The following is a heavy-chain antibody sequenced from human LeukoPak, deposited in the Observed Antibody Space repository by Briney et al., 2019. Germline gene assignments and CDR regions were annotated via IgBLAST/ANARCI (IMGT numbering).Heavy chain of an antibody. CDR2: IPGGTATT. CDR3: AKLGGSTVAFDY. D-gene: IGHD6-25*01. J-gene: IGHJ4*02. Sequence: PGRSLRLSCAASGFTSSSYGMCWVRQSPGNGLEWVSGIPGGTATTYHASYADSVKGRVTISRDNSNSTLYLQMKSLRAEDTAAYFCAKLGGSTVAFDYWGQGTLVTVSS. V-gene: IGHV3-23*01. CDR1: GFTSSSYG.